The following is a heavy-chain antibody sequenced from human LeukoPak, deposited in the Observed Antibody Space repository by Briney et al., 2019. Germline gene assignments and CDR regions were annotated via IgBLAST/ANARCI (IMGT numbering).Heavy chain of an antibody. CDR2: ISSSSSYI. V-gene: IGHV3-21*01. CDR1: GFIFSSYS. CDR3: ARSQKSRFGELLRPFDY. J-gene: IGHJ4*02. D-gene: IGHD3-10*02. Sequence: GGSLRLSCAASGFIFSSYSMYWVRQAPGKGLEWVSSISSSSSYIYYADSVKGRFTISRDNAKNSLYLQMNSLRAEDTAVYYCARSQKSRFGELLRPFDYWGQGTLVTVSS.